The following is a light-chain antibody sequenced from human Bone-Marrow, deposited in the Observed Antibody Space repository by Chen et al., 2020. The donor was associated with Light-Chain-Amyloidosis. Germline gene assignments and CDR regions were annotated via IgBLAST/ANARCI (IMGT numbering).Light chain of an antibody. CDR1: SSDVDGDNH. CDR2: EVT. V-gene: IGLV2-14*01. CDR3: SSYTITNTLV. J-gene: IGLJ1*01. Sequence: QSALTQPASVPGPPGQSITIPCTGTSSDVDGDNHVSWYQQHPDKAPKLMIYEVTNRPSWVPDRFSGSKSDNTASLTISGLQTEDEADYFCSSYTITNTLVFGSGTRVTVL.